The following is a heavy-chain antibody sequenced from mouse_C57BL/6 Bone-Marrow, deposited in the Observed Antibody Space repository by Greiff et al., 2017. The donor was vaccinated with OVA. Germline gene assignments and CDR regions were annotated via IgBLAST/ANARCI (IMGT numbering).Heavy chain of an antibody. V-gene: IGHV1-82*01. CDR1: GYAFSSSW. CDR2: IYPGDGDT. Sequence: QVQLQQSGPELVKPGASVKISCKASGYAFSSSWMNWVKQRPGTGLEWLGRIYPGDGDTNYNGKFKGKATLTADKSSSTAYMQLSSLTSEDSAVYFCATLYYRWGQGTTLTVSS. CDR3: ATLYYR. D-gene: IGHD2-14*01. J-gene: IGHJ2*01.